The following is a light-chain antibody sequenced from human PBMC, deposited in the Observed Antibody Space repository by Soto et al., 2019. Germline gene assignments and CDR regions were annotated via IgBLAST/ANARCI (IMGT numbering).Light chain of an antibody. CDR1: QSISSW. Sequence: DIQMTHSPSTLSASVGDRVTITFRASQSISSWLAWYQQKPGKAPKLLIYDASSLESGVPARFSGSGSGTDFTLTIRSLEPEDFAVYYCHQRQYWPPITFGQGTRLEIK. CDR2: DAS. J-gene: IGKJ5*01. V-gene: IGKV1-5*01. CDR3: HQRQYWPPIT.